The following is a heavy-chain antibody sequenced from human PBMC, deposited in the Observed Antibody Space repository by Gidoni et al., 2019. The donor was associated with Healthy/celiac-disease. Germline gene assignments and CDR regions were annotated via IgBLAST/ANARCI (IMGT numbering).Heavy chain of an antibody. CDR3: AKARGVYGDYAFDI. J-gene: IGHJ3*02. CDR1: GLTLSSYA. CDR2: ISGSGGST. Sequence: EVQLLESGGGLLQPGGSLSPSCAAPGLTLSSYAMSWVRQAPGKGLEWVSAISGSGGSTYYADSVKGRFTISRDNSKNTLYLQMNSLRAEDTAVYYCAKARGVYGDYAFDIWGQGTMVTVSS. V-gene: IGHV3-23*01. D-gene: IGHD4-17*01.